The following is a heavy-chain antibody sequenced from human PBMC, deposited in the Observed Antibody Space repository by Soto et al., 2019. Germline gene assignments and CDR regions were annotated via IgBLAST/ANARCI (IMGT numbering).Heavy chain of an antibody. CDR2: VYSSWTT. CDR1: GGSINSYW. CDR3: ARDIGSYAYGEGY. J-gene: IGHJ4*02. D-gene: IGHD3-10*01. Sequence: PSETLSLTCSVSGGSINSYWWSWIRQPAGKGLEWIGRVYSSWTTDYNPSLNSRATPSVETSKNQFSLKLSSVTAADTAVYYCARDIGSYAYGEGYWGQGIQLTVSS. V-gene: IGHV4-4*07.